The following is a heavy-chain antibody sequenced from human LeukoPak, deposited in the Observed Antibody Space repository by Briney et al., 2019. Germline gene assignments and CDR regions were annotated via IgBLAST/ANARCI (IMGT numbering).Heavy chain of an antibody. V-gene: IGHV3-30*14. CDR1: GFTFSSYA. CDR2: ISYDGSNK. D-gene: IGHD1-26*01. Sequence: GGSLRLSCAASGFTFSSYAMHGVRQAPGKGLEWVAVISYDGSNKYYADSVKGRFTISRDNSKNTLYLQMNSLRAEDTAVYYCARDHSGSSYFDYWGQGTLVTVSS. CDR3: ARDHSGSSYFDY. J-gene: IGHJ4*02.